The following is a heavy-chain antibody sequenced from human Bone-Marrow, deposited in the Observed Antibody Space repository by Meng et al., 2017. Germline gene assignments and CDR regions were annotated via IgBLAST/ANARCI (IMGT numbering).Heavy chain of an antibody. CDR2: IHSDGGDK. CDR1: GFSFTSYH. D-gene: IGHD2-2*01. J-gene: IGHJ6*02. V-gene: IGHV3-7*01. Sequence: GESLKISCVASGFSFTSYHMTWVRQAPGKGLEWVANIHSDGGDKAYAGSVKGRFTISRDNSQNSLYLQMNSLRVEDTAVYYCARDFRPLLLTLPDMDVWGQGTTVTVSS. CDR3: ARDFRPLLLTLPDMDV.